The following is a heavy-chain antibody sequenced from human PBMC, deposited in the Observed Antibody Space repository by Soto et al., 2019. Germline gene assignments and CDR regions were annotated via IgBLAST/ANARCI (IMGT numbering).Heavy chain of an antibody. CDR2: IYYSGST. J-gene: IGHJ4*02. V-gene: IGHV4-39*01. CDR1: GVSISCSSYY. D-gene: IGHD3-22*01. Sequence: SETLSLTCTVSGVSISCSSYYWGWIRQPPGKGLEWIGSIYYSGSTYYNPSLKSRVTISVDTSKNQFSLKLSSVTAADTAVYYCARTLPYYDSSGYYYGSFDYWGQGTLVTVSS. CDR3: ARTLPYYDSSGYYYGSFDY.